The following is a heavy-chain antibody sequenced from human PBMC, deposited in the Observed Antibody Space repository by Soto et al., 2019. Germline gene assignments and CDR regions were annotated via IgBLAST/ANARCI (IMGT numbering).Heavy chain of an antibody. V-gene: IGHV4-59*01. D-gene: IGHD3-10*02. CDR2: IYYSGST. CDR1: GGSISSYY. J-gene: IGHJ4*02. CDR3: ASVCSGSYYDY. Sequence: SETLSLTCTVSGGSISSYYWSWIRQPPGKGLEWIGYIYYSGSTNYNPSLKSRVTISVDTSKNQFSLKLSSVTAADTAVYSCASVCSGSYYDYWGQGTLVTVSS.